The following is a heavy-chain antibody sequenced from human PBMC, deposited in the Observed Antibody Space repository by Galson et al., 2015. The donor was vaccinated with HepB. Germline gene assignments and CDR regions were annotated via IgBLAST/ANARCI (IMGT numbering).Heavy chain of an antibody. CDR2: IDPSDSYT. CDR3: ARLDYSGASYYVPRY. D-gene: IGHD2-2*01. J-gene: IGHJ4*02. V-gene: IGHV5-10-1*01. Sequence: QSGAEVKKPGESLRISCKGSGYRFTGFYITWVRQMPGKGLEWMGRIDPSDSYTKYSPSFQGHITISADKSISSAFLQWSSLKASDTAMYYCARLDYSGASYYVPRYWGQGTLVTVSS. CDR1: GYRFTGFY.